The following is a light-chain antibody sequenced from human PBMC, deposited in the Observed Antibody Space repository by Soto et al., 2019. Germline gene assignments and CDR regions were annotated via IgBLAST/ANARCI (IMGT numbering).Light chain of an antibody. V-gene: IGLV1-44*01. CDR1: RSNIGSNA. Sequence: QSVLTQPPSASGSPGQRVTISCSGSRSNIGSNAVSWYQQLPGTAPKLLIYNNNQRPSGVPDRSSGSKSGTSASLATLGLQAQDEADYYCAAWDDSLNARGVFGGGTKLTVL. J-gene: IGLJ3*02. CDR2: NNN. CDR3: AAWDDSLNARGV.